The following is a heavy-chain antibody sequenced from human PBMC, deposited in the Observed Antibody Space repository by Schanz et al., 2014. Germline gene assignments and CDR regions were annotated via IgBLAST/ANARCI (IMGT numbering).Heavy chain of an antibody. CDR1: GFTFSSYD. D-gene: IGHD5-12*01. Sequence: QVQLVESGGGVVQPGRSLRLSCAASGFTFSSYDVFWVRQAPGKGLEWVAILWHDGSKKYYADSVKGRFTVSRDNSKNTLYLQLNSLRAEDTAVYYCARDFHGYGPHLDYWGQGTMXTVSS. V-gene: IGHV3-33*01. CDR2: LWHDGSKK. CDR3: ARDFHGYGPHLDY. J-gene: IGHJ3*01.